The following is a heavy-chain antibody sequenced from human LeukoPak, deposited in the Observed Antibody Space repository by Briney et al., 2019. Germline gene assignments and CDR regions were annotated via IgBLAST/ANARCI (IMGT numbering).Heavy chain of an antibody. CDR3: ARDAGYGYSFFDY. Sequence: PSETLSLTCTVSGGSISSYYWSWIRQPPGKGLEWIGYIYYSGSTNYNPSLKSRVTISVDTSKNQFSLKLSSVTAADTAVYYCARDAGYGYSFFDYWGQGTLVTVSS. CDR2: IYYSGST. D-gene: IGHD2-21*01. CDR1: GGSISSYY. V-gene: IGHV4-59*01. J-gene: IGHJ4*02.